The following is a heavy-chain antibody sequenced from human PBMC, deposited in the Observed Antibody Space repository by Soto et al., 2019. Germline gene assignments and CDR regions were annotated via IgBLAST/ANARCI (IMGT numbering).Heavy chain of an antibody. CDR3: ARDSGYRYGYPPQWGYYGMDV. D-gene: IGHD5-18*01. Sequence: ASVKVSCKASGYTFTGYYMHLVRQALGQGLEWMGWINPNSGGINYAQKFHGWVTMTRDTSISTAYMELSRLRSDDTAVYYCARDSGYRYGYPPQWGYYGMDVWGQGTTVTVSS. CDR2: INPNSGGI. J-gene: IGHJ6*02. CDR1: GYTFTGYY. V-gene: IGHV1-2*04.